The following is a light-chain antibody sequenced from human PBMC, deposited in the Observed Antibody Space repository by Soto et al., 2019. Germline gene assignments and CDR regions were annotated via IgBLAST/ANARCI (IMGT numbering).Light chain of an antibody. V-gene: IGKV2-30*01. CDR1: RSLVYRDGNIY. Sequence: DVVMTQSPLSLPVTLGQPASISCRSGRSLVYRDGNIYVNWFQQRPGQSPRRLIYKVSNRDSGVPYRFSGSGAGTDFTLTISRVEAEDVGVYYCMQGTHWPITFGQGTRLEIK. CDR2: KVS. J-gene: IGKJ5*01. CDR3: MQGTHWPIT.